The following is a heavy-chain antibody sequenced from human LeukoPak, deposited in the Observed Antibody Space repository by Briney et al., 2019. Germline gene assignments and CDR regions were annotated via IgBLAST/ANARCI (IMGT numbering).Heavy chain of an antibody. J-gene: IGHJ3*02. Sequence: SVKVSXKASGGTFSSYAISWVRQAPGQGLEWMGGIITILGKANYEQKLQVRVTITADEYTSTDYMELSSLRSEDTAAYYCARDNTMIVGNHAFDIWGQGTMVTVSS. CDR3: ARDNTMIVGNHAFDI. CDR1: GGTFSSYA. CDR2: IITILGKA. D-gene: IGHD3-22*01. V-gene: IGHV1-69*13.